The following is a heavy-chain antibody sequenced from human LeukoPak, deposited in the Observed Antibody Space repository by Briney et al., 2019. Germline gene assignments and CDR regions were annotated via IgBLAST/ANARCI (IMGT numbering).Heavy chain of an antibody. V-gene: IGHV4-59*12. Sequence: SETLSLTCTVSGGFISSYYWSWIRQPPGKGLEWIGYMYYSGSTTYSPSLKSRVTISVDTSKNQFSLKLSSVTAADTAVYYCARGTEDSSRGITEDYWGQGTLVTVSS. D-gene: IGHD6-13*01. CDR1: GGFISSYY. CDR2: MYYSGST. J-gene: IGHJ4*02. CDR3: ARGTEDSSRGITEDY.